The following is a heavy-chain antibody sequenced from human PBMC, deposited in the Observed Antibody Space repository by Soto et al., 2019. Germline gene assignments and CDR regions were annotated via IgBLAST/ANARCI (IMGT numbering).Heavy chain of an antibody. Sequence: PGGSLRLSCAASGFTFSSYWMHWVRQAPGKGLVWVSRINSDGSSTSYADSVKGRFTISRDNAKNTLYLQMNSLRAEDTAVYYCARDEATPYSSGWSLYYYYGMDVWGQGTTVTVSS. J-gene: IGHJ6*02. CDR3: ARDEATPYSSGWSLYYYYGMDV. CDR1: GFTFSSYW. D-gene: IGHD6-19*01. CDR2: INSDGSST. V-gene: IGHV3-74*01.